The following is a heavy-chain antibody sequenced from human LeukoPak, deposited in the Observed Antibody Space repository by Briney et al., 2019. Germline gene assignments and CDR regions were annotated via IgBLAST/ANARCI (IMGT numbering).Heavy chain of an antibody. CDR3: AREDYGGTNFDY. Sequence: GGSLTLSCSGSGFSLSDYYINWIRQAPGKGLEWVSQISKSGSTEYYADSVKGRLTISRDNVKNSVSLQMWSLSAEDTAVYYCAREDYGGTNFDYWGQGALVAVSS. CDR2: ISKSGSTE. CDR1: GFSLSDYY. D-gene: IGHD4-23*01. J-gene: IGHJ4*02. V-gene: IGHV3-11*01.